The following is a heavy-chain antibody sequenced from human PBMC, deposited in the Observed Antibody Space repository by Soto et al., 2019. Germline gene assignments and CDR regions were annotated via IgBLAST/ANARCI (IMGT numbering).Heavy chain of an antibody. V-gene: IGHV4-30-2*01. CDR2: IYHSGST. D-gene: IGHD6-6*01. CDR3: ARGTYSSSSGGFDY. J-gene: IGHJ4*02. CDR1: GGSISSGGYS. Sequence: NPSETLSLTCAVSGGSISSGGYSWSWIRQPPGKGLEWIGYIYHSGSTYYNPSLKSRVTISVDRSKNRFSLKLSSVTAADTAVYYCARGTYSSSSGGFDYWGQGTLVTVSS.